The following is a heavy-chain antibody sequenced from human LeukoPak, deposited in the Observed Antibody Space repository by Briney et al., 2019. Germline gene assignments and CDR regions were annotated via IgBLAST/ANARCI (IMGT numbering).Heavy chain of an antibody. Sequence: SETLSLTCTVSGGSISSSSYCCGWVRQPPGKGLGWIASIYYSGSTYYNPSLKSRVTISVDTSKNQFSLKLSSGTAADTAVYYCARVRQYGSGSYPFDYWGQGTLVTVSS. D-gene: IGHD3-10*01. CDR1: GGSISSSSYC. CDR3: ARVRQYGSGSYPFDY. CDR2: IYYSGST. V-gene: IGHV4-39*07. J-gene: IGHJ4*02.